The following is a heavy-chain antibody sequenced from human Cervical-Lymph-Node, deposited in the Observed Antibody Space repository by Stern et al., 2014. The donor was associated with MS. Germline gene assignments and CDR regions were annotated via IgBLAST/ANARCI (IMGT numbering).Heavy chain of an antibody. CDR2: VNPNDGGT. D-gene: IGHD4-11*01. CDR1: GYTFTDQY. J-gene: IGHJ4*02. Sequence: VQLVQSGAEVKKPGASVKVTCRTSGYTFTDQYIHWVRQAPGQGLEGMGCVNPNDGGTMFAQKFQGRLTMTTDTSVSTAFMELSGLTSDDTAVYYCMRDATTGSNWGQGTLVIVSS. V-gene: IGHV1-2*02. CDR3: MRDATTGSN.